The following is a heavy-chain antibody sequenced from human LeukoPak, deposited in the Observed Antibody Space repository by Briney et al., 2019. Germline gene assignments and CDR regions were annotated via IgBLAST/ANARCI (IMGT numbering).Heavy chain of an antibody. CDR3: ARRKTRGRWLQSDPIFAFDI. V-gene: IGHV4-34*01. Sequence: SETLSLTCAVYGGSFSGYYWSWIRQPPGKGLEWMGEINHSGSTNYNPSLKSRVTISVDTSKNQFSLKLSSVTAADTAVYYCARRKTRGRWLQSDPIFAFDIWGQGTMVTVSS. CDR1: GGSFSGYY. D-gene: IGHD5-24*01. CDR2: INHSGST. J-gene: IGHJ3*02.